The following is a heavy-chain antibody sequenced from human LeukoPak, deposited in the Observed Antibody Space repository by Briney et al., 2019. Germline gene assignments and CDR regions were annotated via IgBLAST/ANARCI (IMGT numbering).Heavy chain of an antibody. Sequence: SETLSLTCTVSGGSINNYYWNWIRQSAGKEPEWIGRIYISGTTHYNPSLKSRVTMSVDASKNQFSLKLSSVTAADTAVYYCARDPFKSSFDSWGQGTLVTVSS. J-gene: IGHJ4*02. D-gene: IGHD6-6*01. CDR2: IYISGTT. V-gene: IGHV4-4*07. CDR3: ARDPFKSSFDS. CDR1: GGSINNYY.